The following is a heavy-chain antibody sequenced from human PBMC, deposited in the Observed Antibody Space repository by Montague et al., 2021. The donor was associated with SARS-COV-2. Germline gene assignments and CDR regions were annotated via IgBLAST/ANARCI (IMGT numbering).Heavy chain of an antibody. V-gene: IGHV4-34*01. J-gene: IGHJ6*02. Sequence: SEILSLTCAVYGGSFSGYCWSWIRQPPGKGLEWIGEINHSGSTNYNPSLKSRVTISVDTSKNQFSLKLSSVTAADMAVYYCARVRYYGSGTSLGMDVWGQGTTVTVSS. CDR2: INHSGST. CDR3: ARVRYYGSGTSLGMDV. CDR1: GGSFSGYC. D-gene: IGHD3-10*01.